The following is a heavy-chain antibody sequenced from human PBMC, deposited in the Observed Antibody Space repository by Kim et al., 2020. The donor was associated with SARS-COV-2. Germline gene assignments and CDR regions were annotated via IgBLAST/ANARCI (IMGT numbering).Heavy chain of an antibody. Sequence: SETLSLTCTVSGGSISSGGYYWSWIRQHPGKGLEWIGYIYYSGSTYYNPSLKSRVTISVDTSKNQFSLKLSSVTAADTAVYYCAREAYFSFVDASIAFDIWGQGTMVTVSS. V-gene: IGHV4-31*03. CDR2: IYYSGST. D-gene: IGHD3-16*01. J-gene: IGHJ3*02. CDR1: GGSISSGGYY. CDR3: AREAYFSFVDASIAFDI.